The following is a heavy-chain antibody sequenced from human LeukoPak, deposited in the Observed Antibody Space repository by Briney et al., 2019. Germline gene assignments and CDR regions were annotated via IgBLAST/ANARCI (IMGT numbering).Heavy chain of an antibody. V-gene: IGHV3-7*01. J-gene: IGHJ4*02. CDR1: GFTFSSYW. CDR3: ARDGGLCSGGSCYDY. D-gene: IGHD2-15*01. Sequence: GGSLRLFCAASGFTFSSYWMSWVRQAPGKGLEWVANIKQDGSEKYYVDSVKGRFTISRGNAKNSLYLQMNSLRAEDTGVYYCARDGGLCSGGSCYDYWGQGTLVTVSS. CDR2: IKQDGSEK.